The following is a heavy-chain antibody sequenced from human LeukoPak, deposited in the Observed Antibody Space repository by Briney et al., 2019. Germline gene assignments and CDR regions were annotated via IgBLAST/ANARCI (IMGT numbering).Heavy chain of an antibody. Sequence: PSETLSLTCTVSGGSVSSYYWSWIRQPPGKGLQWIGYIYYSGNTNYNPSLQSRVTISVDTSKNQFSLKLSSVTAADTAVYYCARHGGITMVRGVLSAFDIWGQGTMVTVSS. CDR3: ARHGGITMVRGVLSAFDI. CDR1: GGSVSSYY. J-gene: IGHJ3*02. V-gene: IGHV4-59*08. D-gene: IGHD3-10*01. CDR2: IYYSGNT.